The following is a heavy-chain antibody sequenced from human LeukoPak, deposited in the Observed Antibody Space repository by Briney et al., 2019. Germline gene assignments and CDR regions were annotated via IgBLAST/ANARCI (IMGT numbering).Heavy chain of an antibody. CDR2: IYYSGST. D-gene: IGHD6-6*01. J-gene: IGHJ4*02. V-gene: IGHV4-39*07. CDR1: GGSISSSSYS. Sequence: PSETLSLTCTVSGGSISSSSYSWGWIRQPPGKGLEWIGSIYYSGSTYYNPSLKSRVTISVDTTKNQFSLKLSSVTAADTAVYYCARETYSSSGNYWGQGTLVTVSS. CDR3: ARETYSSSGNY.